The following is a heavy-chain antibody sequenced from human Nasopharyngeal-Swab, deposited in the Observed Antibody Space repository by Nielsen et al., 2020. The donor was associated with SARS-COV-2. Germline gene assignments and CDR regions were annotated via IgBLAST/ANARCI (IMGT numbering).Heavy chain of an antibody. V-gene: IGHV3-23*01. CDR1: GFTFSNSA. D-gene: IGHD3-10*01. Sequence: GESLQISCAASGFTFSNSAMSWVRQFPGKGLEWVATITGSGGGTYSADSVKGRFTISRDNLKNTLYLQMSSLRADDTAVYYCAKHVRRIDMIRGILRVGLGNYLDSWGPRTLVTASS. J-gene: IGHJ4*01. CDR2: ITGSGGGT. CDR3: AKHVRRIDMIRGILRVGLGNYLDS.